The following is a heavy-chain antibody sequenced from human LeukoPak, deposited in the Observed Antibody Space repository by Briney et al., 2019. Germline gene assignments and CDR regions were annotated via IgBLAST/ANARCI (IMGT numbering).Heavy chain of an antibody. D-gene: IGHD3-3*01. Sequence: ASVKVSCKASGYTFTSYHMHWVRQAPGQGLEWMGIINPSSGSTSYAQKFQGRVTMTRDTSTSTVYMELSSLRSEDTAVYYCARRITIFGYGMDVWGQGTTVTVSS. V-gene: IGHV1-46*01. CDR3: ARRITIFGYGMDV. CDR1: GYTFTSYH. J-gene: IGHJ6*02. CDR2: INPSSGST.